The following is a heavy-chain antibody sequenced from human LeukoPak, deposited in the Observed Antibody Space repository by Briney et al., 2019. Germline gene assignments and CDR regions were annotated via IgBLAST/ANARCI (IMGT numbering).Heavy chain of an antibody. CDR2: ISYDGSNK. J-gene: IGHJ4*02. D-gene: IGHD6-13*01. CDR3: ARSRSIATNPIIDY. V-gene: IGHV3-30*04. CDR1: GFTFSSYA. Sequence: GGSLRLSCAASGFTFSSYAMHWVRQAPGKGLEWVAVISYDGSNKYYADSVKGRFTISRGNSKNTLYLQMNSLRAEDTAVYYCARSRSIATNPIIDYWGQGTLVTVSS.